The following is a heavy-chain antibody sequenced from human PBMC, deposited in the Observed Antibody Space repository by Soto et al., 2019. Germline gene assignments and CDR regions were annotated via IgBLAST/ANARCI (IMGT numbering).Heavy chain of an antibody. D-gene: IGHD3-3*01. CDR1: RGTFNTYP. CDR2: ILPVFGIM. J-gene: IGHJ6*02. CDR3: ASPHLRARHYEFRSVPTASLSHYGLGV. V-gene: IGHV1-69*17. Sequence: QVQLEQSGAEVQKPGSSVKVSCQPSRGTFNTYPISWMRQAPGQGLEWLGGILPVFGIMNYAQQLQDRLNLTANKSTTFVFLGLSGLTSENTALSFCASPHLRARHYEFRSVPTASLSHYGLGVWGQGTTVIVSS.